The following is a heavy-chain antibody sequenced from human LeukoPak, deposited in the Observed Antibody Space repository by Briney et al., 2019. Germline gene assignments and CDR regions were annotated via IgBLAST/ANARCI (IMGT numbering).Heavy chain of an antibody. D-gene: IGHD6-6*01. V-gene: IGHV1-46*01. CDR3: ARQLSSSSLYYYYGMDV. Sequence: ASVKVSCKASGYTFTSYYMHWVRQAPGQGLEWMGILNPSGGSTSYAQKFQGRVTMTRDTSTSTVYMELSSLRSEDTAVYYCARQLSSSSLYYYYGMDVWGQGTTVTVSS. J-gene: IGHJ6*02. CDR2: LNPSGGST. CDR1: GYTFTSYY.